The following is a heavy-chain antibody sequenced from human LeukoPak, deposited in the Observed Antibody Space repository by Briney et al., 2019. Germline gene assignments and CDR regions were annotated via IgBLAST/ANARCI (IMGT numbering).Heavy chain of an antibody. V-gene: IGHV1-3*02. CDR1: GYTFTTNA. CDR2: SNAGSGYT. J-gene: IGHJ4*02. CDR3: ARAGGWGDYFDS. Sequence: ASVKVSCKASGYTFTTNAIHWVRQAPGQRLEWMGWSNAGSGYTKYSQEFQGRVTITTDTSASTAYMELSSLRSEDMAVYYCARAGGWGDYFDSWGQGTLVTVSS. D-gene: IGHD3-16*01.